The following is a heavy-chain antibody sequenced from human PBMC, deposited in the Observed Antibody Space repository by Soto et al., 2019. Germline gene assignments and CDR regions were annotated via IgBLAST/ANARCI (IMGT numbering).Heavy chain of an antibody. D-gene: IGHD3-10*01. CDR3: AQMWFGELWHGMDV. CDR2: IIPILDVA. Sequence: QLVQSGAEVKRPGSSVKVSCKASGGDFLSYTISWVRQVPGQGPEWMGTIIPILDVAKNAQKFQGRVAITADKATSTVYMELRLLRSDDTAVYYCAQMWFGELWHGMDVWGQGTTITVSS. V-gene: IGHV1-69*02. CDR1: GGDFLSYT. J-gene: IGHJ6*02.